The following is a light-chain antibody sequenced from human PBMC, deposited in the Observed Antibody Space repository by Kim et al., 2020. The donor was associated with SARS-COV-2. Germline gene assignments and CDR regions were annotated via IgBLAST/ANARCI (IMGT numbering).Light chain of an antibody. CDR3: QQYNNWPPGT. V-gene: IGKV3-15*01. CDR1: QSVSSN. CDR2: GAS. J-gene: IGKJ2*01. Sequence: VSPGETATLSCMASQSVSSNLARYQQKPGQAPRLLIYGASTRATGIPARFSGSGSGTEFTLTIGSLQSEDFAVYYCQQYNNWPPGTFGQGTKLEI.